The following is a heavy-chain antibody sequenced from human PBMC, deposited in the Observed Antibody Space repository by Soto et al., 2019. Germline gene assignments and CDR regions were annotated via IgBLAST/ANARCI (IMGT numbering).Heavy chain of an antibody. CDR2: IKSKTDGGTT. Sequence: GGSLRLSCAASGFTFSNAWMSWVRQAPGKGLEWVGRIKSKTDGGTTDYAAPVKGRFTISGDDSKNTLYLQMNSLKTEDTAVYYWTTGLLTHCSSTSCYLPYYFDYWGQGTLVTVSS. J-gene: IGHJ4*02. CDR1: GFTFSNAW. D-gene: IGHD2-2*01. V-gene: IGHV3-15*01. CDR3: TTGLLTHCSSTSCYLPYYFDY.